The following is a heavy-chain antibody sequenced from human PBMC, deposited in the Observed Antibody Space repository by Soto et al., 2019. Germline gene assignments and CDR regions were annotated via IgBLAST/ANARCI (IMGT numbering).Heavy chain of an antibody. J-gene: IGHJ4*02. V-gene: IGHV3-23*01. Sequence: GGSLRLSCGASGFTFSSYAMSWVRQAPGKGLEWVSGISGSGGSTYYADSVKGRFTISRDNSKNTLYLQMNSLRAEDTAVYYCAKNYYGSGSYYNPVDYWGQGTLVTVSS. CDR1: GFTFSSYA. D-gene: IGHD3-10*01. CDR3: AKNYYGSGSYYNPVDY. CDR2: ISGSGGST.